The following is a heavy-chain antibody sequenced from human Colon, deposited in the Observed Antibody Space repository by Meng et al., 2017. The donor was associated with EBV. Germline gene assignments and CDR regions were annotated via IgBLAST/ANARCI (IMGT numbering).Heavy chain of an antibody. CDR2: IYHSGST. CDR1: GGSISSSHYY. Sequence: HRQRQESGPGLVKPSETLFLTCTVSGGSISSSHYYWGWVRQPPGKGLQWIGTIYHSGSTSYNPSLQSRVTMFVDTSKNQFSLMLTSVTATDTAVYYCARRRGGSGRDCWGQGTLVTVSS. CDR3: ARRRGGSGRDC. D-gene: IGHD3-10*01. J-gene: IGHJ4*02. V-gene: IGHV4-39*01.